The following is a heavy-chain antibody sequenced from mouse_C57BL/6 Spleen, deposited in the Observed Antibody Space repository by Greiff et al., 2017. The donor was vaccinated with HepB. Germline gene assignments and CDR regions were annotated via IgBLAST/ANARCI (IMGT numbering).Heavy chain of an antibody. J-gene: IGHJ2*01. CDR3: ARGGNGTYYFDY. V-gene: IGHV1-55*01. CDR2: IYPGSGST. Sequence: QVQLQQPGAELVKPGASVKMSCKASGYTFTSYWITWVKQRPGQGLEWIGDIYPGSGSTNYNEKFKSKATLTVDTSSSTAYMQLSSLTSEDSAVYYCARGGNGTYYFDYWGQGTTLTGSS. D-gene: IGHD3-3*01. CDR1: GYTFTSYW.